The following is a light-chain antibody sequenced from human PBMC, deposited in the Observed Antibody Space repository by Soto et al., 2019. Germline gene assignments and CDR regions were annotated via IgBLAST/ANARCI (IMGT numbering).Light chain of an antibody. CDR3: NSSAGSNNV. CDR1: SSAVGGYNY. CDR2: EVS. J-gene: IGLJ1*01. V-gene: IGLV2-8*01. Sequence: QSALIQRPLAPGSHVQSVTISCTATSSAVGGYNYVSWHQQHPGKAHKLMIYEVSQRPSGVPDRFAGSKSGNPASLTVSRLQAEDEADYYSNSSAGSNNVFGTGTKVTV.